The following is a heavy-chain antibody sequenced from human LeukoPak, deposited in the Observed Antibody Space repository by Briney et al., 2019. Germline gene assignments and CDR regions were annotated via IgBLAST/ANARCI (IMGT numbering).Heavy chain of an antibody. J-gene: IGHJ4*02. Sequence: SVKVSCKASGGTFSSYGISWVRQAPGQGLEWMGRIIPIFGTANYAQKFQGRVTITSDESTSTAYMELSSLRSEDTAVYYCARENSYSSGWYGYWGQGTLVTVSS. V-gene: IGHV1-69*13. CDR2: IIPIFGTA. CDR3: ARENSYSSGWYGY. CDR1: GGTFSSYG. D-gene: IGHD6-19*01.